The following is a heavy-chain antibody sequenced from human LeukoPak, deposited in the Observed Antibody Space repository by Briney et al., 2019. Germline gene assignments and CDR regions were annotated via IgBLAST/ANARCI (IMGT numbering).Heavy chain of an antibody. CDR2: ISASGGST. CDR3: ARDHVLRYFDWLSPDYYYGMDV. V-gene: IGHV3-23*01. CDR1: GFAFSSYA. Sequence: GGSLRLSCAASGFAFSSYAMSWVRQAPGKGLEWVSTISASGGSTYYADYVKGWSTISRDNSKNTLYLPMNSLRAEDTAVYYCARDHVLRYFDWLSPDYYYGMDVWGQGTPVTVSS. D-gene: IGHD3-9*01. J-gene: IGHJ6*02.